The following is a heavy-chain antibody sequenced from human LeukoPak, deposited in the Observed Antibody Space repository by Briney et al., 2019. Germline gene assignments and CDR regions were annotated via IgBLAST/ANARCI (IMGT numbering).Heavy chain of an antibody. CDR1: GYTFTSYG. CDR3: ARDGAYYDYDWGSYRQRGADY. CDR2: ISAYNGNT. V-gene: IGHV1-18*01. J-gene: IGHJ4*02. Sequence: GASVKVSCKASGYTFTSYGISWVRQAPGQGLEWMGWISAYNGNTNYAQKLQGRVTMTTDTSTSTAYMELRSLRSDDTAVYYCARDGAYYDYDWGSYRQRGADYWGQGTLVTVSS. D-gene: IGHD3-16*02.